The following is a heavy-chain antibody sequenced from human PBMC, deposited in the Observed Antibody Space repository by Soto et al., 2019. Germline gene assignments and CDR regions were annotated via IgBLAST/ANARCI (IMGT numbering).Heavy chain of an antibody. CDR2: IYYSGST. J-gene: IGHJ5*02. CDR3: ARELGYSYGLNWFDP. V-gene: IGHV4-59*01. Sequence: SETLSLTCTVSGGSISSYYWSWIRQPPGKGLEWIGYIYYSGSTNYNPSLKSRVTISVDTSKNQFSLKLSSVTAADMAVYYCARELGYSYGLNWFDPWGQGTLVTVSS. CDR1: GGSISSYY. D-gene: IGHD5-18*01.